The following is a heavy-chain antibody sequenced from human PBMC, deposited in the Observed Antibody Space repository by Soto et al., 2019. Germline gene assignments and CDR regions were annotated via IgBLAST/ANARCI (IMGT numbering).Heavy chain of an antibody. CDR1: GYTFTSYA. V-gene: IGHV1-3*01. D-gene: IGHD4-17*01. Sequence: ASVKVSCKASGYTFTSYAMHWVRQAPGQRLEWMGWINAGNGNTKYSQKFQGRVTITRDTSASTAYMELSSLRSEDTAVYYCARDTGGYGDSDNWFDPWGQGTTVTVSS. CDR3: ARDTGGYGDSDNWFDP. CDR2: INAGNGNT. J-gene: IGHJ5*01.